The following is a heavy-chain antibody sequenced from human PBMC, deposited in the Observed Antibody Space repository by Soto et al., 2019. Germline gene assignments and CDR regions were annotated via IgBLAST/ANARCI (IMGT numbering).Heavy chain of an antibody. Sequence: QVQLQESGPGLVKPSETLSLTCTVSGGSISSYYWSWIRQPPGKGLEWIGYIYYSGSTNYNPSLKSRVTISVDTSKNQFSLKLSSVTAADTAVYYCARDDCSGGSCFGYWGQGTLVTVSS. D-gene: IGHD2-15*01. CDR1: GGSISSYY. CDR2: IYYSGST. CDR3: ARDDCSGGSCFGY. V-gene: IGHV4-59*01. J-gene: IGHJ4*02.